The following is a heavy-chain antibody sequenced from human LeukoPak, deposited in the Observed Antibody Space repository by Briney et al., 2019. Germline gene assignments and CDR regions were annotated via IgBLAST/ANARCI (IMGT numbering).Heavy chain of an antibody. Sequence: PGGSLRLSCAASGSTFSSYSMNWVRQAPGKGLEWVSSISSSSSYIYYADSVKGRFTISRDNAKNSLYLQMNSLRAEDTAVYYCARESYGDTAMVRDYWGQGTLVTVSS. CDR2: ISSSSSYI. CDR3: ARESYGDTAMVRDY. CDR1: GSTFSSYS. D-gene: IGHD5-18*01. J-gene: IGHJ4*02. V-gene: IGHV3-21*01.